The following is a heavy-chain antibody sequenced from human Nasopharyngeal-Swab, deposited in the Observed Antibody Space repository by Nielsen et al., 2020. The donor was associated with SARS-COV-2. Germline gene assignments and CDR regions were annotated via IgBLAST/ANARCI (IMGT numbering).Heavy chain of an antibody. D-gene: IGHD3-22*01. CDR2: ISYDGSNK. Sequence: WIRQPPGKGLEWVAVISYDGSNKYYADSVKGRFTISRDNSKNTLYLQMNSLRAEDTAVYYCARVYDGSGYYLGGGYYYGMDVWGQGTTVTVSS. CDR3: ARVYDGSGYYLGGGYYYGMDV. J-gene: IGHJ6*02. V-gene: IGHV3-30-3*01.